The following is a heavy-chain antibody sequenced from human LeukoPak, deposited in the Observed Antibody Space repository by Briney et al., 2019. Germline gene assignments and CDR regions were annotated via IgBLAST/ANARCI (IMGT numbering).Heavy chain of an antibody. Sequence: PGGSPRLSCAASGFTFSDYYMSWIRQAQGKGLEWVSYISSSGTTIYYADSVKGRFTISRDNAKNSLYLQMNSLRAEDTAVYYCARRTVTRDWYFDLWGRGTLVTVSS. CDR3: ARRTVTRDWYFDL. J-gene: IGHJ2*01. CDR1: GFTFSDYY. D-gene: IGHD4-17*01. CDR2: ISSSGTTI. V-gene: IGHV3-11*01.